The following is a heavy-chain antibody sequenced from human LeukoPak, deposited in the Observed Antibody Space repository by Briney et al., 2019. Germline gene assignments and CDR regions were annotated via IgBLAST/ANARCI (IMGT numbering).Heavy chain of an antibody. D-gene: IGHD5-18*01. Sequence: SETLSLTCTVSGASISSYYWSWIRQPPGKGLEWIGYIYDSGSTNYNPSLKSRVTISVDTSKNQFSLKLSSVPAADTAVYYCARQGGYSYGYLDYWGQGTLVTVSS. CDR3: ARQGGYSYGYLDY. J-gene: IGHJ4*02. CDR2: IYDSGST. CDR1: GASISSYY. V-gene: IGHV4-59*08.